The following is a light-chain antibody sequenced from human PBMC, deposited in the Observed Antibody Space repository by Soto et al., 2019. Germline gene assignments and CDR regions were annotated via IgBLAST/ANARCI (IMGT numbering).Light chain of an antibody. CDR3: QQYGSSSLT. J-gene: IGKJ4*01. V-gene: IGKV3-20*01. CDR2: GAS. Sequence: EVVLTQSPRTLSLSPGERATLSCRASETVTNSYLAWYQQNPGQAPRLVIYGASTRATGIPDRFGGSGSGTDFTLTISRLETEDFAVYYCQQYGSSSLTFGGGTKVEIK. CDR1: ETVTNSY.